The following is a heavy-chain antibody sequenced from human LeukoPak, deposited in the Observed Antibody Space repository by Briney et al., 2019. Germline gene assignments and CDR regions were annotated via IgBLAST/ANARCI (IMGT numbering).Heavy chain of an antibody. CDR2: IYTSGST. Sequence: SETLSLTCTVSGGSISSGSYYWSWIRQPAGNGLEWIGRIYTSGSTNYNPSLKSRVTISVDTSKNQFSLKLSSVTAADTAVYYCAREFDPWGQGTLVTVSS. V-gene: IGHV4-61*02. J-gene: IGHJ5*02. CDR1: GGSISSGSYY. CDR3: AREFDP.